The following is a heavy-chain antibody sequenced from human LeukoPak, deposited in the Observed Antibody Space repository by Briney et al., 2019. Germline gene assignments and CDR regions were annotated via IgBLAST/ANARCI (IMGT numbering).Heavy chain of an antibody. CDR1: GDSVPSNSVT. CDR3: ARRLTQYDCFDP. Sequence: SQTLSLTCAISGDSVPSNSVTWNWIRQSPSRGLEWLGRTYYRSTWYNDYAVSVRGRITVNPDTSKNQFSLHLNSVTPEDTAVYYCARRLTQYDCFDPWGQGILVTVTS. CDR2: TYYRSTWYN. V-gene: IGHV6-1*01. D-gene: IGHD2-2*01. J-gene: IGHJ5*02.